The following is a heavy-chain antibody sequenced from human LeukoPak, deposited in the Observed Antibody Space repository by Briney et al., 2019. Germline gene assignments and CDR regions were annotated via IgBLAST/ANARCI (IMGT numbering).Heavy chain of an antibody. CDR3: AKTGAVLIVYFFDS. CDR2: ISGSGGST. CDR1: GFTFSSYG. J-gene: IGHJ4*02. Sequence: GGTLRLSCAASGFTFSSYGMSWVRQAPGKELEWVSAISGSGGSTYYADSVKGRFTISRDNSKNTLYLQMNSLRAEDTAVYYCAKTGAVLIVYFFDSWGQGALVTVSS. D-gene: IGHD2-15*01. V-gene: IGHV3-23*01.